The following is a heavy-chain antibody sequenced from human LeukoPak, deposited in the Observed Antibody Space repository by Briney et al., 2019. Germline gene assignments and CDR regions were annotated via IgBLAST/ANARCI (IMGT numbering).Heavy chain of an antibody. CDR2: ISSSSSYI. CDR3: ARVGNVGYDILTGYTSFDY. J-gene: IGHJ4*02. CDR1: GFTFSSYS. Sequence: GGSLRLSCAASGFTFSSYSMNWVRQAPGKGLEWVSSISSSSSYIYYADSVKGRFTISRDNAKNSLYLQMNSLRAEDTAVYYCARVGNVGYDILTGYTSFDYWGQGTLVTVSS. V-gene: IGHV3-21*01. D-gene: IGHD3-9*01.